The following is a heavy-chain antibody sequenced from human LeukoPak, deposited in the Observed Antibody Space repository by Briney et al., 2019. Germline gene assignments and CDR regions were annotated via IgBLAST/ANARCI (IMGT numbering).Heavy chain of an antibody. CDR1: GFTFSSYA. V-gene: IGHV3-23*01. CDR3: AKGVVPAARQYYLDY. Sequence: GGSLRLSCAASGFTFSSYAMSWVSQAPGKGLEWVSAISGSGGSTYYADSVKGRFTISRDNSKNTLYLQMNSLRAEDTAVYYCAKGVVPAARQYYLDYWGQGTLVTVSS. J-gene: IGHJ4*02. CDR2: ISGSGGST. D-gene: IGHD2-2*01.